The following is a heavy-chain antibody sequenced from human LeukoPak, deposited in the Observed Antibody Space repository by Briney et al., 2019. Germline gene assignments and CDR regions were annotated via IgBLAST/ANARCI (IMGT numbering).Heavy chain of an antibody. CDR3: ARSARNYVWGSYRRADY. V-gene: IGHV3-53*01. CDR1: GFTVSSNY. CDR2: IYSGGST. Sequence: GGSLRLSCAASGFTVSSNYMSWVRQAPGKGLEWVSVIYSGGSTYYADSVKGRFTISRDNSKNTLYLQMNSLRAEDTAVYYCARSARNYVWGSYRRADYWGRGTLVTVSS. J-gene: IGHJ4*02. D-gene: IGHD3-16*02.